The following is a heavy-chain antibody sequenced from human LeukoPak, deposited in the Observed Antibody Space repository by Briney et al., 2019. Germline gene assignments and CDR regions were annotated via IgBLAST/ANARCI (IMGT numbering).Heavy chain of an antibody. CDR2: IYYSGST. CDR3: ARYGSGSPYYFDC. CDR1: GGSISTYY. J-gene: IGHJ4*02. D-gene: IGHD3-10*01. V-gene: IGHV4-59*01. Sequence: SETLSLTCTVSGGSISTYYWTWIRQPPGKGLEWIGNIYYSGSTNYNPSLKSRVTISVDTSKNQFSLKLSSVTAADTAVYYCARYGSGSPYYFDCWGQGSLVAVSS.